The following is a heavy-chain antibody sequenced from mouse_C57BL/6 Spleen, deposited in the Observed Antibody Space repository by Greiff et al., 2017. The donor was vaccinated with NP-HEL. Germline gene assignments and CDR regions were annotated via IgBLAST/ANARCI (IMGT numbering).Heavy chain of an antibody. Sequence: QVQLQQPGAELVKPGASVKLSCKASGYTFTSYWMQWVKQRPGQGLEWIGEIDPSDSYTNYNQKFKGKAILTVDTSSSTAYMPLSSLTAKDSAVYYCARGDYVSIYYFDYRGQGTTLTVSS. V-gene: IGHV1-50*01. CDR1: GYTFTSYW. CDR2: IDPSDSYT. J-gene: IGHJ2*01. D-gene: IGHD1-1*01. CDR3: ARGDYVSIYYFDY.